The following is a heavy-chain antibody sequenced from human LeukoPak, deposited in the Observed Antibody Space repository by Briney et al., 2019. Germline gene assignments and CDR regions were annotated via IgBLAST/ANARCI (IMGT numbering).Heavy chain of an antibody. CDR3: ASISSSLRYFDY. Sequence: KTSETLSLTCTVSGGSISSSSYYWGWIRQPPGKGLEWIGSIYYSGSTNYNPSLKSRVTISVDTSKNQFSLKLSSVTAADTAVYYCASISSSLRYFDYWGQGTLVTVSS. CDR2: IYYSGST. CDR1: GGSISSSSYY. J-gene: IGHJ4*02. D-gene: IGHD6-6*01. V-gene: IGHV4-39*07.